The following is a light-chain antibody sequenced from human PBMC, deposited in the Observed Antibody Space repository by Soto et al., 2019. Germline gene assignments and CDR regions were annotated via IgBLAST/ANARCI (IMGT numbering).Light chain of an antibody. Sequence: AIRMTQSPSSFSASTGDRVTITCRASQGISRYLAWYQQKPVEAPKLLIYAASTLQSGVPSRFSGSGSGTDFSLTISCLQSEDFATYYCHQYYSYPPTCGQGTKLEIK. CDR3: HQYYSYPPT. J-gene: IGKJ2*01. CDR1: QGISRY. CDR2: AAS. V-gene: IGKV1-8*01.